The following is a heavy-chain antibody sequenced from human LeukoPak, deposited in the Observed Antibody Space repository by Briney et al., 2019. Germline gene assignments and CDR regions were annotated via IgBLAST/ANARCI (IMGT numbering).Heavy chain of an antibody. V-gene: IGHV4-39*07. D-gene: IGHD6-25*01. Sequence: SETLSLICTVPGGSISSSGYYWGWIRQAPGKGLEWIGSISYSGNTYYTPSLKSRVTISADTSKNHLSLRLTSVTAADTAVYYCASGAAVGAFDIWGQGTMVTVSS. CDR2: ISYSGNT. J-gene: IGHJ3*02. CDR1: GGSISSSGYY. CDR3: ASGAAVGAFDI.